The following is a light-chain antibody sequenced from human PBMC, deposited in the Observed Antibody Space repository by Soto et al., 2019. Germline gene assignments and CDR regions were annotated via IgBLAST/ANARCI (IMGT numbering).Light chain of an antibody. CDR1: SSDVGGYNY. Sequence: QSVLTQPPSASGAPGQSVTISCTGTSSDVGGYNYVSWYQQHPGKAPKVIIYEVSKRPSGVPDRFSGSKSGGTASLTVSGLQAEDEADYYCSSYAVTKIFVFGTGTKVTVL. J-gene: IGLJ1*01. CDR3: SSYAVTKIFV. V-gene: IGLV2-8*01. CDR2: EVS.